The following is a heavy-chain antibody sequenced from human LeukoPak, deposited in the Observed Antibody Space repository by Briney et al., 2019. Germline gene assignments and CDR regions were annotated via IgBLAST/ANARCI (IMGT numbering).Heavy chain of an antibody. CDR2: IIPIFGTA. CDR3: ARGYCSGGSCLDY. D-gene: IGHD2-15*01. Sequence: SVKVSCKASGYTFTSYGISWVRQAPGQGLEWMGGIIPIFGTANYAQKFQGRVTITADESTSTAYMELSSLRSEDTAVYYCARGYCSGGSCLDYWGQGTLVTVSS. V-gene: IGHV1-69*13. J-gene: IGHJ4*02. CDR1: GYTFTSYG.